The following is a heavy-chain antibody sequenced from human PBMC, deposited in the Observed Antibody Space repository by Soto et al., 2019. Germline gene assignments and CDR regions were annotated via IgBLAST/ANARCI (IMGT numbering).Heavy chain of an antibody. Sequence: GESLKISCKGSGYSFAGYWITWVRQKPGKGLEWMGRIDPSDSQTYYSPSFRGHVTISVTKSITTVFLQWSSLRASDTAMYYCARGYCTATICDPWFDPWGQGTLVTVSS. D-gene: IGHD2-8*02. CDR3: ARGYCTATICDPWFDP. V-gene: IGHV5-10-1*01. J-gene: IGHJ5*02. CDR1: GYSFAGYW. CDR2: IDPSDSQT.